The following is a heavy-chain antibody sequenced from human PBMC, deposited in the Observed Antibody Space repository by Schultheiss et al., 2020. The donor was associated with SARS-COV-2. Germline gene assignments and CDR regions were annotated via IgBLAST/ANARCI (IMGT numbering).Heavy chain of an antibody. Sequence: ASVKVSCKASGYTFTSYGISWVRQAPGQGLEWMGWISAYNGNTNYAQKLQGRVTMTTDTSTSTAYMELGSLRSDDTAVYYCARDQDIVLMVYAPYYYYGMDVWGQGTTVTVSS. CDR2: ISAYNGNT. V-gene: IGHV1-18*01. CDR1: GYTFTSYG. J-gene: IGHJ6*02. CDR3: ARDQDIVLMVYAPYYYYGMDV. D-gene: IGHD2-8*01.